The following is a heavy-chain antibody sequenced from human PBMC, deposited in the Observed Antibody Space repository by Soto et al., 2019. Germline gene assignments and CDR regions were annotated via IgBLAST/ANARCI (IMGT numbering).Heavy chain of an antibody. D-gene: IGHD3-10*02. CDR2: ISACNGNT. Sequence: WKGVGYACRSDGVRCRRKTNKQGLEWMGWISACNGNTNYAQKHQGRVTMTTDTSTSTAYMELRSLRSDDTAVYYCAREPPWAFLFQGEDSICSLVLGLAVQLNRGSDL. V-gene: IGHV1-18*01. CDR1: GYACRSDG. CDR3: AREPPWAFLFQGEDSICSLVLGLAVQLNRGSDL. J-gene: IGHJ2*01.